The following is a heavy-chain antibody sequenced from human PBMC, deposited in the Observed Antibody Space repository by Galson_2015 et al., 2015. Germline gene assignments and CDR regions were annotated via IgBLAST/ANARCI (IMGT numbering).Heavy chain of an antibody. J-gene: IGHJ6*02. CDR2: ISAYNGNT. CDR1: GYTFTSYG. V-gene: IGHV1-18*01. Sequence: SVKVSCKASGYTFTSYGISWVRQAPGQGLEWMGWISAYNGNTNYAQKLQGRVTMTTDTSTSTAYMELRSLRSDDTAVYYCAREWGVGGVLRYFDWFIFNYGMDVWGQGTTVTVSS. CDR3: AREWGVGGVLRYFDWFIFNYGMDV. D-gene: IGHD3-9*01.